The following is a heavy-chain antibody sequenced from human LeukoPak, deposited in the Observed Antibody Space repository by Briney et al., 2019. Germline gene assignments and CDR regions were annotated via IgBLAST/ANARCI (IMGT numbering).Heavy chain of an antibody. CDR1: GYSFTSYW. CDR2: IYPGDSDT. J-gene: IGHJ4*02. CDR3: ARPLGYDILTGYRDY. D-gene: IGHD3-9*01. Sequence: GESLKFSCTGSGYSFTSYWIGWVHQMRGKGLEWMGIIYPGDSDTRYSPSLQGQVTISADKSISTAYLQWSSLKASDTAMYYCARPLGYDILTGYRDYWGQGTLVTVPS. V-gene: IGHV5-51*07.